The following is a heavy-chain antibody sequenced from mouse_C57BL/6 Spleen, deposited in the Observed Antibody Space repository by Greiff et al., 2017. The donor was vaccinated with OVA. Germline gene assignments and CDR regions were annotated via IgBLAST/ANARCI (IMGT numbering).Heavy chain of an antibody. CDR3: ARPTGSSRSYWYFDV. J-gene: IGHJ1*03. CDR2: IDPSDSYT. Sequence: VQLQQPGAELVRPGTSVKLSCKASGYTFTSYWMHWVKQRPGQGLEWIGVIDPSDSYTNYNQKFKGKATLTVDTSSSTAYMQLSSLTSEDSAVYYCARPTGSSRSYWYFDVWGTGTTVTVSS. D-gene: IGHD1-1*01. CDR1: GYTFTSYW. V-gene: IGHV1-59*01.